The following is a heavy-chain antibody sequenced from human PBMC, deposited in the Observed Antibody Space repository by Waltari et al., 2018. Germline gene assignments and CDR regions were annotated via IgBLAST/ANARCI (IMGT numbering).Heavy chain of an antibody. CDR1: GGSFNGYY. CDR2: INHAGNR. CDR3: VRLEDCSGPGGNCYVGDPFALDV. D-gene: IGHD2-15*01. V-gene: IGHV4-34*02. J-gene: IGHJ6*02. Sequence: VQLQQGGAGLLQPSETLSLTCAVNGGSFNGYYWGWIRQSPGKGLQGIGGINHAGNRNYNPSLKSRVTMLLDTSRSQFSLKMSSMTAADTALYYCVRLEDCSGPGGNCYVGDPFALDVWGQGTTVTVSS.